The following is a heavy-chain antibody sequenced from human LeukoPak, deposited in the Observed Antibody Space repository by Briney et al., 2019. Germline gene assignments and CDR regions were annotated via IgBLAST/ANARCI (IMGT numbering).Heavy chain of an antibody. V-gene: IGHV3-21*01. CDR3: ARRGYYDYSGYDY. D-gene: IGHD3-22*01. CDR2: ISGSSSDI. Sequence: GGSLRLSCAASGFTFRNYAMNWVRQAPGKGLEWVSSISGSSSDIYYADSVKGRFTISRDNAKNSLYLQRSSLRAEDTAIYYCARRGYYDYSGYDYWGQGTLVTVSS. CDR1: GFTFRNYA. J-gene: IGHJ4*02.